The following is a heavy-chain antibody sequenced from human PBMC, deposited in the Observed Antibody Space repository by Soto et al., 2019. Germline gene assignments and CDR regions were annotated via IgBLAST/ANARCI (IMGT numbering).Heavy chain of an antibody. CDR2: IYHSGST. V-gene: IGHV4-38-2*01. CDR3: ARGPYSSSSGDWFDP. Sequence: PSETLSVTCAVSGYSISSGYYWGWIRQPPGKGLEWIGSIYHSGSTYYNPSLKSRVSISVDTSKNQFSLKLSSVTAADTAVYYCARGPYSSSSGDWFDPWGQGTLVTVSS. CDR1: GYSISSGYY. D-gene: IGHD6-6*01. J-gene: IGHJ5*02.